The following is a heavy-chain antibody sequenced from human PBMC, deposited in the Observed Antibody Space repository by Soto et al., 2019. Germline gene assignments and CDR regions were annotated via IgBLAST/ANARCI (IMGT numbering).Heavy chain of an antibody. CDR2: IGTVGDT. CDR3: ARGRSNQYESSPPPRFDP. J-gene: IGHJ5*02. D-gene: IGHD2-8*01. CDR1: GFTFSTYD. V-gene: IGHV3-13*01. Sequence: GGSLRLSCAASGFTFSTYDMHWVRQATGKGLEWVSAIGTVGDTYYLDSVKGRFTISRENAKHSFYLQMNSLRADDTAVYYCARGRSNQYESSPPPRFDPSGRGTLVTVSS.